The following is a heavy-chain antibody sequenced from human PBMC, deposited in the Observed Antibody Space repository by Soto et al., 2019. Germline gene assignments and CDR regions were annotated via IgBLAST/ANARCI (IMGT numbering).Heavy chain of an antibody. D-gene: IGHD2-15*01. J-gene: IGHJ6*02. CDR2: MNPNSGNT. CDR3: ARGRGLMDCSGGSCYPRRLDV. CDR1: GYTFTSYD. Sequence: GASVKVSCKASGYTFTSYDINWVRQATGQGLEWMGWMNPNSGNTGYAQKFQGRVTMTRNTSISTAYMELSSLRSEDTAVYYCARGRGLMDCSGGSCYPRRLDVWGQGTTVTVSS. V-gene: IGHV1-8*01.